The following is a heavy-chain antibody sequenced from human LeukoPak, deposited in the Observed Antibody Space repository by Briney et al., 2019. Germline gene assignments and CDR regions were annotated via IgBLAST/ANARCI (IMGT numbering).Heavy chain of an antibody. CDR3: ARGWKYYWTYFDY. CDR2: INPNSGGT. D-gene: IGHD1-1*01. Sequence: GASVKVCCKASGYTFTGYYMHWVRQAPGQGLEWMGWINPNSGGTNYAQKFQGRVTMTRDTSISTAYMELSRLRSDDTAVYYCARGWKYYWTYFDYWGQGTMVTVSS. V-gene: IGHV1-2*02. J-gene: IGHJ4*02. CDR1: GYTFTGYY.